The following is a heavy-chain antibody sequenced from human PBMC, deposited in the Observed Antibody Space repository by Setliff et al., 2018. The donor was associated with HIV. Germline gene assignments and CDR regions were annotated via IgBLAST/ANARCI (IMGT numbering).Heavy chain of an antibody. D-gene: IGHD3-22*01. CDR2: IYYSGST. J-gene: IGHJ5*02. V-gene: IGHV4-31*03. CDR3: ARAISPQYYGSSGYYLA. CDR1: GDSITSGGYF. Sequence: PSETLSLTCTVSGDSITSGGYFWSWIRQHPGKGLEWIGHIYYSGSTYYNPSLKSRVTISVDTSKNQFSLKLNSVTAADTAVYYCARAISPQYYGSSGYYLAWGRGTLVTVSS.